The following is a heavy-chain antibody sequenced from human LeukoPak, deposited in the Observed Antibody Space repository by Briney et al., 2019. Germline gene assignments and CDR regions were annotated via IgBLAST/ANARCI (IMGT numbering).Heavy chain of an antibody. CDR2: IVGSGDNT. V-gene: IGHV3-23*01. CDR3: AKGHGAGKLSALDY. CDR1: GFTFSSYA. J-gene: IGHJ4*02. Sequence: GGSLRLSCAASGFTFSSYAMSWVRQAPGKGLEWVSGIVGSGDNTYYADAVKGRFTISRDNSKNTLHLQMNNLRAEDTAVYYCAKGHGAGKLSALDYWGQGALVTVSS. D-gene: IGHD3-16*02.